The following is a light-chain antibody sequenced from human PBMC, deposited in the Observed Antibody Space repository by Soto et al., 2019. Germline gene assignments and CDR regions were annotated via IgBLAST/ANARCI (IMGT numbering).Light chain of an antibody. CDR3: MQGSHWPYT. CDR2: KVS. J-gene: IGKJ2*01. Sequence: DVVLTQSPLSLPVTLGQPASISCRSSQSLVHSDGIFYLNWFQQRPGQSPRRLIYKVSNRDYGVPDRCSGSGSGTDFTLEISRVEAEDVGVYYCMQGSHWPYTFGQGTKLEIK. CDR1: QSLVHSDGIFY. V-gene: IGKV2-30*02.